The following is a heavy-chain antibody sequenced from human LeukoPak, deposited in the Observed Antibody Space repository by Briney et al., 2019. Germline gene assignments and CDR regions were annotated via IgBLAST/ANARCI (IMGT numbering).Heavy chain of an antibody. CDR2: ISAYNGNT. V-gene: IGHV1-18*01. J-gene: IGHJ5*02. Sequence: ASVKVSCKASGYTFTSYGISWVRQAPGQGLKWMGWISAYNGNTNYAQKLQGRVTMTTDTSTSTAYMELRSLRSDDTAVYYCARDSRITMMDRNWFDPWGQGTLVTVSS. D-gene: IGHD3-22*01. CDR3: ARDSRITMMDRNWFDP. CDR1: GYTFTSYG.